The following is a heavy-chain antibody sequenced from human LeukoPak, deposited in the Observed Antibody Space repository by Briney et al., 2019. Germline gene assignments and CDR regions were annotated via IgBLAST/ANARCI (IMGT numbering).Heavy chain of an antibody. CDR2: INHSGST. V-gene: IGHV4-34*01. D-gene: IGHD3-16*01. CDR3: ARGWGGFDS. CDR1: GGSFSGYY. J-gene: IGHJ5*01. Sequence: KASETLSLTCAVYGGSFSGYYWSWIRQPPRKGLEWIGEINHSGSTNYNPSLKSRVTISVDTSKNQFSLKLSSVTAADTAVYFCARGWGGFDSWGQGTLVTVSS.